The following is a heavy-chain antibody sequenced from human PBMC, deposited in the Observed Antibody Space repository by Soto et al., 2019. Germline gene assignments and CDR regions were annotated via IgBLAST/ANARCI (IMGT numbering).Heavy chain of an antibody. CDR1: GFTFSSYS. CDR2: ISYDETKR. Sequence: QVQLVESGGGVVQPGKSLRLSCAASGFTFSSYSMNWVRQAPGRGLEWVAVISYDETKRYYGDSVKGRFSISRDTAKNTLYLQMNSLSAEATAVYYFARSIALSGLDYWGQGTRVTVSS. J-gene: IGHJ4*02. D-gene: IGHD6-19*01. V-gene: IGHV3-30-3*01. CDR3: ARSIALSGLDY.